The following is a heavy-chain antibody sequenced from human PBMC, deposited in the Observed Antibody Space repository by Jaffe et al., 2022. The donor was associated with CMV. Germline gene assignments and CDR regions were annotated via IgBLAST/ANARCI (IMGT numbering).Heavy chain of an antibody. J-gene: IGHJ5*02. D-gene: IGHD6-13*01. CDR2: IYTSGST. V-gene: IGHV4-4*07. CDR3: ARDRIAAAGTHNWFDP. Sequence: QVQLQESGPGLVKPSETLSLTCTVSGGSISSYYWSWIRQPAGKGLEWIGRIYTSGSTNYNPSLKSRVTMSVDTSKNQFSLKLSSVTAADTAVYYCARDRIAAAGTHNWFDPWGQGTLVTVSS. CDR1: GGSISSYY.